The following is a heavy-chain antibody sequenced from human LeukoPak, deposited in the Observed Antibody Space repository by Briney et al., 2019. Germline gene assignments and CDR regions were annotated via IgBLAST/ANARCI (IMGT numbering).Heavy chain of an antibody. CDR1: GGSISSSSYY. D-gene: IGHD6-13*01. CDR2: IYYSGST. CDR3: ARDYPTYSSSWYD. V-gene: IGHV4-39*07. Sequence: SETLSLTCTVSGGSISSSSYYWGWIRQPPGKGLEWIGSIYYSGSTYYNPSLKSRVTISVDTSKNQFSLKLSSVTAADTAVYYCARDYPTYSSSWYDWGQGTLVTVSS. J-gene: IGHJ4*02.